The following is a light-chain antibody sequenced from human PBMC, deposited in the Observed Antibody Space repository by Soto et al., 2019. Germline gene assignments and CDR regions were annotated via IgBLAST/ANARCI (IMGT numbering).Light chain of an antibody. Sequence: ENVLMQSPGTLSLSPGEAATLSCRASQSVSSSYLAWYQQKPGQATRLLIYGASSRATGIPDRFSGSGSGTVFTLTISRLEPEDFATYYCHQYGSSPPVTFGQGTRLEIK. J-gene: IGKJ5*01. CDR2: GAS. CDR1: QSVSSSY. V-gene: IGKV3-20*01. CDR3: HQYGSSPPVT.